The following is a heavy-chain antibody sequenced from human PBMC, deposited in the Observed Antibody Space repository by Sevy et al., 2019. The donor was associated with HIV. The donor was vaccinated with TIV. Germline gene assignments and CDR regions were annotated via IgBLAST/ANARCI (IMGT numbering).Heavy chain of an antibody. Sequence: GGSLRLSCAASGFTFSRYGMGWVRRAPGKGLEWVSICSGSGEKTDYADSVKGRFTIARDNYRNTVHLQMNSLRAEDAAVYYCAKGSYSSSHRAKNYFDYWGQGTLVTVSS. CDR3: AKGSYSSSHRAKNYFDY. J-gene: IGHJ4*02. CDR1: GFTFSRYG. V-gene: IGHV3-23*01. D-gene: IGHD6-6*01. CDR2: CSGSGEKT.